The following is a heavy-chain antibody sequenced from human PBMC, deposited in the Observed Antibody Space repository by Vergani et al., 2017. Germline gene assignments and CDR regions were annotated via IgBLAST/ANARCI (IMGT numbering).Heavy chain of an antibody. Sequence: QLQLQESGPGLVKPSATLSLTCSVSGASIRSSNYYWGWIRQPPGKGLEWIASIYYSGSTYYNPSLKSRVTISVDTSKNQFSLKLSSVTAADTAVYFCARHSTGEWLVKLGWIDPWGQGTLVTVSS. D-gene: IGHD6-19*01. CDR3: ARHSTGEWLVKLGWIDP. V-gene: IGHV4-39*01. CDR2: IYYSGST. J-gene: IGHJ5*02. CDR1: GASIRSSNYY.